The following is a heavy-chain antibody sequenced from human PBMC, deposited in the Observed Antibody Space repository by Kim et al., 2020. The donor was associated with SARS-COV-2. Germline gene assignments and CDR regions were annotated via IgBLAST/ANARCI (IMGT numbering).Heavy chain of an antibody. J-gene: IGHJ6*02. D-gene: IGHD5-18*01. Sequence: SETLSLTCAVYGGSFSGYYWSWIRQPPGKGLEWIGEINHSGSTNYNPSLKSRVTISVDTSKNQFSLKLSSVTAADTAVYYCARGHPHSYGYVTYYYYGMDVWGQGTTVTVSS. CDR2: INHSGST. V-gene: IGHV4-34*01. CDR1: GGSFSGYY. CDR3: ARGHPHSYGYVTYYYYGMDV.